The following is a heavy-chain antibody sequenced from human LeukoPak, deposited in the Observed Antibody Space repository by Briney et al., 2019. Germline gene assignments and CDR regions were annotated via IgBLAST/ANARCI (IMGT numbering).Heavy chain of an antibody. CDR1: GFTFSSYS. V-gene: IGHV3-48*04. CDR3: AREGDYDSSGYYSFDY. J-gene: IGHJ4*02. CDR2: ISSSSSTI. D-gene: IGHD3-22*01. Sequence: GGSLRLSCAASGFTFSSYSMNWVRQAPGKGLEWESYISSSSSTIYYADSVKGRFTISRDNAKNSLYLQMNSLRAEDTAVYYCAREGDYDSSGYYSFDYWGQGTLVTVSS.